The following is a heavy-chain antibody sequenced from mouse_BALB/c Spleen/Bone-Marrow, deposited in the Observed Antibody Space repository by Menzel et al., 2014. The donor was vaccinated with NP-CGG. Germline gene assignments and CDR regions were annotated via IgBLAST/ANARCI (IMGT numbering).Heavy chain of an antibody. D-gene: IGHD2-4*01. CDR1: GYSITSGYS. J-gene: IGHJ3*01. V-gene: IGHV3-1*02. CDR3: ARPGNYDSTLAY. Sequence: EVKLEESGPDLVKPSQSLSLTCTVTGYSITSGYSWHWIRQFPGNKLEWMGYIHYSGSTNYNPSLKSRISITRDTSKNQFFLQLNSVTTEDTATHYCARPGNYDSTLAYWGQGTLVTVSA. CDR2: IHYSGST.